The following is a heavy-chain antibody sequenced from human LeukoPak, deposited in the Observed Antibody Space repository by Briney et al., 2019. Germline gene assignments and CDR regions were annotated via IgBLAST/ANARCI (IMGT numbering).Heavy chain of an antibody. V-gene: IGHV1-69*05. CDR3: AGCGGSFLRNTNWFNP. J-gene: IGHJ5*02. CDR2: IIPIFGTA. Sequence: SVKVSCKASGGTFSSYAISWVRQAPGQGLEWMGGIIPIFGTANYAQKFQGRVTITTDESTSTAYMELSSLRSEDTAVSYCAGCGGSFLRNTNWFNPWGQETRVTVSS. D-gene: IGHD2-15*01. CDR1: GGTFSSYA.